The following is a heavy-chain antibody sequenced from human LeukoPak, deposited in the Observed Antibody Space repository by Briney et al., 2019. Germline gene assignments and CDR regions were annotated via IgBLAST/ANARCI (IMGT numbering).Heavy chain of an antibody. D-gene: IGHD3-9*01. CDR1: GASISSFY. V-gene: IGHV4-59*01. CDR3: ARGDFDWLVAFDY. Sequence: SETLSLTCRVSGASISSFYWSWIRQSPGKGLEWLGYISNSGRTIYNPSLRSRVAISGDTSKNQLSLNLASVTAADSAVYYCARGDFDWLVAFDYWGQGTLVAVSA. J-gene: IGHJ4*02. CDR2: ISNSGRT.